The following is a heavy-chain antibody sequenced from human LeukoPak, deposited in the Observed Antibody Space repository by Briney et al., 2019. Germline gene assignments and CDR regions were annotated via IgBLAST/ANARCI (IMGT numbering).Heavy chain of an antibody. CDR3: AKDLAVLWFGKGYFDY. CDR1: GFTFSSYG. CDR2: ISYDGSNK. D-gene: IGHD3-10*01. Sequence: GGSLRLSCAASGFTFSSYGMHWVRQAPGKGLEWVAVISYDGSNKYYADSVKGRFTISRDNSKNTLYLQMNSLRAEDTAVYYCAKDLAVLWFGKGYFDYWGQGTLVTVSS. J-gene: IGHJ4*02. V-gene: IGHV3-30*18.